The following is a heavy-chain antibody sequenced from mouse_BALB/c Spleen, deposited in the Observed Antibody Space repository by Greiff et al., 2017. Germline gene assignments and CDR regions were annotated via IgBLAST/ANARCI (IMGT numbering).Heavy chain of an antibody. V-gene: IGHV6-6*02. CDR2: IRLKSNNYAT. CDR1: GFTFSNYW. Sequence: EVHLVESGGGLVQPGGSMKLSCVASGFTFSNYWMNWVRQSPEKGLEWVAEIRLKSNNYATHYAESVKGRFTISRDDSKSSVYLQMNNLRAEDTGIYYCTRDYYGSSYGAMDYWGQGTSVTVSS. D-gene: IGHD1-1*01. CDR3: TRDYYGSSYGAMDY. J-gene: IGHJ4*01.